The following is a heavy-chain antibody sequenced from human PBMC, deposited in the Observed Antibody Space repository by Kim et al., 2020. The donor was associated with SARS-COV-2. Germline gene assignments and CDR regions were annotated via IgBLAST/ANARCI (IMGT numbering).Heavy chain of an antibody. Sequence: GGSLRLSCAASGFTVSDNYMHWVRQAPGKGLEWVSILYSGGNTQYADFVEGRFTISRHSSENTLYLQMKNLRPEDTAIYYCARGARIIDYMDVWGLGTTVTVSS. V-gene: IGHV3-53*04. J-gene: IGHJ6*03. CDR3: ARGARIIDYMDV. CDR1: GFTVSDNY. CDR2: LYSGGNT.